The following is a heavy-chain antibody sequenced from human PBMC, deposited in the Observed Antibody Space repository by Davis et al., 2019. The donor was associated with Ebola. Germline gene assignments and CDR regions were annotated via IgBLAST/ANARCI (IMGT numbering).Heavy chain of an antibody. CDR2: IYYSGST. D-gene: IGHD2-15*01. Sequence: PGGSLRLSCTVSGGSISSYYWSWIRQPPGKGLEWIGYIYYSGSTNYNPSLKSRVTISVDTSKNQFSLKLSSVTAADTAVYYCARYCSGGSCHNWFDPWGQGTLVTVSS. V-gene: IGHV4-59*01. CDR1: GGSISSYY. J-gene: IGHJ5*02. CDR3: ARYCSGGSCHNWFDP.